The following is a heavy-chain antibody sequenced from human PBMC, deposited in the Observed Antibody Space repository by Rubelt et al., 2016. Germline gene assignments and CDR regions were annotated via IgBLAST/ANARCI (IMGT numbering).Heavy chain of an antibody. V-gene: IGHV3-23*01. CDR2: ISGSGGKT. CDR1: GFTFSSFA. CDR3: AREWIAAAADDH. J-gene: IGHJ4*02. Sequence: EVHLLESGGDLVQPGGSLRLSCAASGFTFSSFAMTWVRQAPGKGLEWVSRISGSGGKTYHADSVKGRFTISRDNSKNTLYLQMNSLRAEDTAVYYCAREWIAAAADDHWGQGTLVTVSS. D-gene: IGHD6-13*01.